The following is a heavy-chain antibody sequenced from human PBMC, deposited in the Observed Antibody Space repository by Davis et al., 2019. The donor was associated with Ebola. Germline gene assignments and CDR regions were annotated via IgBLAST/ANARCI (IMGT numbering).Heavy chain of an antibody. D-gene: IGHD2-2*02. J-gene: IGHJ6*04. CDR3: ARQEYQLLYLYYYGMDV. CDR1: GYTFSSYG. CDR2: INGYNGNT. Sequence: ASVKVSCKASGYTFSSYGISWVRQAPGQGLEWMGWINGYNGNTNYAQKFQGRVTMTRDTSISTAYMELSRLRSDDTAVYYCARQEYQLLYLYYYGMDVWGKGTTVTVSS. V-gene: IGHV1-18*04.